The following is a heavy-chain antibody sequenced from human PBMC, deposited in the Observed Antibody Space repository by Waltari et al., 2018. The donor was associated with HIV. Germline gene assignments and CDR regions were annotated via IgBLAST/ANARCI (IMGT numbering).Heavy chain of an antibody. CDR3: VKEHQYSHSWYSYYGMDV. D-gene: IGHD6-13*01. CDR2: IRVGGGST. CDR1: GFTFSNYG. Sequence: EVQVLESGGALVQPGGSLRLSCAASGFTFSNYGMSWVRQAPGKGLGGVSTIRVGGGSTYYTDSVKGRFTVSRYNSKNTLYLQMNSLRAEDTAVYFCVKEHQYSHSWYSYYGMDVWGQGTTVTVSS. J-gene: IGHJ6*02. V-gene: IGHV3-23*01.